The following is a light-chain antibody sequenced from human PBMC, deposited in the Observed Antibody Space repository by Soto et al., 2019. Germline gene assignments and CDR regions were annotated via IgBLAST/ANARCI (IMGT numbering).Light chain of an antibody. CDR1: SSDVGAYNY. CDR3: CTYADNYSYV. V-gene: IGLV2-11*01. Sequence: QSVLTQPRSVSGSPGQSVTISCTGTSSDVGAYNYVSWYQQQPGRAPTLMTSDVSKRPSGVPDRFSGSKSGNTASLTMSRPEAQDDADYYCCTYADNYSYVFGTGSKVTV. CDR2: DVS. J-gene: IGLJ1*01.